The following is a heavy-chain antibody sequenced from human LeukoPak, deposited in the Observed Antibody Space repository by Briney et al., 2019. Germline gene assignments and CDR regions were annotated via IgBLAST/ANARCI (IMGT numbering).Heavy chain of an antibody. J-gene: IGHJ4*02. V-gene: IGHV3-7*01. D-gene: IGHD3-10*01. Sequence: GGSLRLSCAASGFTSGNHWMSWVRQAPGKGLEWVANINQDGSEKYYVDSVKGRFTISRDNAKNSLYLQMNSLRAEDTAVYYCGRAYGAGSCDYWGQGTLVTVSS. CDR1: GFTSGNHW. CDR2: INQDGSEK. CDR3: GRAYGAGSCDY.